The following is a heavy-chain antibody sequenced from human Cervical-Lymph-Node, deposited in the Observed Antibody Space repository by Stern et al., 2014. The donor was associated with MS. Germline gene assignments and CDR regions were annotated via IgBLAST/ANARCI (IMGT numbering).Heavy chain of an antibody. CDR1: GYTFTGYD. CDR2: INPNSGGT. J-gene: IGHJ4*02. CDR3: ARVGTTGTTSLDY. Sequence: VQLVESGAEVKKPGASVKVSCKASGYTFTGYDMHWVRQAPGQGLEWMGRINPNSGGTNYAQKFQGRVTMTSDTSISTAYMELSRLRSDDTAVYYCARVGTTGTTSLDYWGQGTLVTVSS. V-gene: IGHV1-2*06. D-gene: IGHD1-1*01.